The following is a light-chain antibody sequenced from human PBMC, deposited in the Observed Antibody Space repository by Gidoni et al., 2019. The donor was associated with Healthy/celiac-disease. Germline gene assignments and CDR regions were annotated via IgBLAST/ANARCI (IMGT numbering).Light chain of an antibody. CDR2: DAS. V-gene: IGKV3-11*01. J-gene: IGKJ1*01. Sequence: EIVLTQSPATRSLSPGERATLSCRASQSVSSYLAWDQQKPGQAPRLPIYDASNRATGIPARFSGSGSGTDFTLTISSLEPEDFAVYYCQQRSNWPPWTFGQGTKVEIK. CDR3: QQRSNWPPWT. CDR1: QSVSSY.